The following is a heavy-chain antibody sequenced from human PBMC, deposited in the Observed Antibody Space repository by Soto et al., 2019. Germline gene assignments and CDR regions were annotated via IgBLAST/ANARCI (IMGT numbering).Heavy chain of an antibody. V-gene: IGHV1-69*01. J-gene: IGHJ5*01. Sequence: QVQLVQSGAEVKRPGSSVKVTCKASGGTFGTYVIAWVRQAPGQGLEWMGGIIPIVGAANSTHKFKGRLTMTADESTSTVYMELSKLRSEDTAFYFCARDPCFLDEQWGGRFDSWGQGTLVTVSS. D-gene: IGHD2-8*01. CDR3: ARDPCFLDEQWGGRFDS. CDR2: IIPIVGAA. CDR1: GGTFGTYV.